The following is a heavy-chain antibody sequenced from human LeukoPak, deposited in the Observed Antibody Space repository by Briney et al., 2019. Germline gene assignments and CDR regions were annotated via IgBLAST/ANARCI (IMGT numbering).Heavy chain of an antibody. V-gene: IGHV3-23*01. Sequence: GGSLRLSCTASGFSISRYTMSWVRQAPGKGLEWVSSISGSDGDTFHADSVKGRFTISRDNSKNTLYLQMNSLRAEDTAVYYCAKGYSYGPNWFDPWGQGTLVTVSS. CDR3: AKGYSYGPNWFDP. CDR1: GFSISRYT. D-gene: IGHD5-18*01. CDR2: ISGSDGDT. J-gene: IGHJ5*02.